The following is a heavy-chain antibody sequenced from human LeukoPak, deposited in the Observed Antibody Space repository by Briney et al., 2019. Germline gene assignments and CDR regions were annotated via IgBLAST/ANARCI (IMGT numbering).Heavy chain of an antibody. CDR2: ISWNSGSI. V-gene: IGHV3-9*01. J-gene: IGHJ4*02. D-gene: IGHD3-22*01. Sequence: GGSPRLSCAASGFTFDDYAMHWVRQAPGKGLEWVSGISWNSGSIGYADSVKGRFTISRDNAKNSLYLQMNSLRAEDTALYYCAKSGNYYDSSASIDYWGQGTLVTVSS. CDR3: AKSGNYYDSSASIDY. CDR1: GFTFDDYA.